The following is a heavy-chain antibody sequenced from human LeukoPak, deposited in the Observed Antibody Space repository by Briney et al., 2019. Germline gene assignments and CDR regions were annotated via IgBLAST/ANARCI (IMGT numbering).Heavy chain of an antibody. J-gene: IGHJ4*02. V-gene: IGHV1-46*01. CDR2: INPSGGST. D-gene: IGHD3-10*01. CDR3: ARSSMVRGAPAYYFDY. CDR1: GYTLTSYY. Sequence: ASVKVSCKASGYTLTSYYMHWVRQAPGQGLEWMGIINPSGGSTSYAQKFQGRVTMTRDTSTSTVYMELSSLRSEDTAVYYCARSSMVRGAPAYYFDYWGQGTLVTVSS.